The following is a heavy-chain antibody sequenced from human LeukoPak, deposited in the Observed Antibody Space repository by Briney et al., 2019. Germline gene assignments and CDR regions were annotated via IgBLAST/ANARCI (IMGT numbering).Heavy chain of an antibody. CDR3: ARGSYCSGGSCYGEWFDP. Sequence: PGGSLRLSCAASGFTFSSYEMNWVRQAPGKGLEWVSSITSSSTYIYYADSMKGRFTISRDNAKNSLYLQMNSLRAEDTAVYYCARGSYCSGGSCYGEWFDPWGQGTLVTVSS. D-gene: IGHD2-15*01. J-gene: IGHJ5*02. V-gene: IGHV3-21*01. CDR2: ITSSSTYI. CDR1: GFTFSSYE.